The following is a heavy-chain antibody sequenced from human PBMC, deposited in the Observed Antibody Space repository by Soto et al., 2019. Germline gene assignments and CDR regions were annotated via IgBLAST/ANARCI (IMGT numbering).Heavy chain of an antibody. D-gene: IGHD4-4*01. CDR3: TISQLQGFDY. Sequence: HPGGSLRLSCAASGFTFSSYAMHWVRQAPGKGLEWVGFIRSKAYGGTTEYAASVKGRFTISRDDSKSIAYLQMNSLKTEDTAVYYCTISQLQGFDYWGQGTLVTVSS. J-gene: IGHJ4*02. V-gene: IGHV3-49*04. CDR1: GFTFSSYA. CDR2: IRSKAYGGTT.